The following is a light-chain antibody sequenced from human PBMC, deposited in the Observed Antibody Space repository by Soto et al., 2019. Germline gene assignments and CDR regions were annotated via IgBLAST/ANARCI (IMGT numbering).Light chain of an antibody. V-gene: IGKV1-5*03. CDR3: QPYNSDSRT. CDR2: KAS. J-gene: IGKJ1*01. Sequence: DIQMTQSPSTLSASVGDRVTITCRASQSISTYLAWYRHKPGEAPKLLIYKASTLERGVPSRFSGSGSGTGFTLTISSLQPDDFATYYCQPYNSDSRTFGQGTKVDIK. CDR1: QSISTY.